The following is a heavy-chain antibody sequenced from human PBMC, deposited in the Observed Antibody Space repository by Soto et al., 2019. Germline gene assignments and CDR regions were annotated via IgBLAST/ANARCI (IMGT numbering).Heavy chain of an antibody. D-gene: IGHD3-3*01. Sequence: ASVKVSCKASGGALNNYAINWVRQAPGQGLEWMGGILPVSAPPDYAQKFQGRVSITADHSTSTVYMELSRLKSDDTAVYFCATDSNYDVSNSFWGQGTLVTVSS. V-gene: IGHV1-69*13. CDR1: GGALNNYA. CDR3: ATDSNYDVSNSF. CDR2: ILPVSAPP. J-gene: IGHJ4*02.